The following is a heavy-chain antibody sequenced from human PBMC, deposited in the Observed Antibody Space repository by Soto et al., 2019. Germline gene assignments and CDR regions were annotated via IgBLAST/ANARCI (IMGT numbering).Heavy chain of an antibody. J-gene: IGHJ3*02. Sequence: PGGSLRLSCAASGFTFSSYAMSWVRQAPGKGLEWVSAISGSGGSTYYADSVKGQFTISRDNSKNTLYLQMNSLRAEDTAVYYCAARYMAVAGMSGDAFDIWGQGTMVTVSS. V-gene: IGHV3-23*01. CDR2: ISGSGGST. CDR1: GFTFSSYA. D-gene: IGHD6-19*01. CDR3: AARYMAVAGMSGDAFDI.